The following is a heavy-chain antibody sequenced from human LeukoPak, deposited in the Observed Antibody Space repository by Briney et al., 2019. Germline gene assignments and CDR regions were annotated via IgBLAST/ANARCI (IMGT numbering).Heavy chain of an antibody. Sequence: GGSLRLSCAASGFTFSSYGMHWVRQAPGKGLEWVAFIRYDGSNKYYADSVKGRFTISRDNAKNSLNLQMNSLRVEDTAVYYCARPDSRYFYGMDVWGQGTTVTVSS. CDR1: GFTFSSYG. CDR2: IRYDGSNK. CDR3: ARPDSRYFYGMDV. V-gene: IGHV3-30*02. D-gene: IGHD2/OR15-2a*01. J-gene: IGHJ6*02.